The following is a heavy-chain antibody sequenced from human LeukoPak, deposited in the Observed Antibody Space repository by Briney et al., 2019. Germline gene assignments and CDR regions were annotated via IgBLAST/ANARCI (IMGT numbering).Heavy chain of an antibody. Sequence: ASVKVSCKASGYTFTGYDMHWGRQAPGQGLEWMGWINPNSGGTNYAQKFQGRVTMTRETSISTAYMELSRLRSDDTAVYYCARDRDSSPGAFDYWGQGTLVTVSS. J-gene: IGHJ4*02. CDR3: ARDRDSSPGAFDY. CDR2: INPNSGGT. V-gene: IGHV1-2*02. CDR1: GYTFTGYD. D-gene: IGHD2-8*02.